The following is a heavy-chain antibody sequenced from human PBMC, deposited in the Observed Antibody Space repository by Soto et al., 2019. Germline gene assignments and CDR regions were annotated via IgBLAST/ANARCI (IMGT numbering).Heavy chain of an antibody. CDR2: ISGSGGST. CDR3: AKDHKGGITMIVVVTNYFDY. V-gene: IGHV3-23*01. Sequence: GGSLRLSCAASGFTFSSYAMSWVRQAPGKGLEWVSAISGSGGSTYYADSVKGRFTISRDNSKNTLYLQMNSLRAEDTAVYYCAKDHKGGITMIVVVTNYFDYWGQGTLVTVSS. D-gene: IGHD3-22*01. J-gene: IGHJ4*02. CDR1: GFTFSSYA.